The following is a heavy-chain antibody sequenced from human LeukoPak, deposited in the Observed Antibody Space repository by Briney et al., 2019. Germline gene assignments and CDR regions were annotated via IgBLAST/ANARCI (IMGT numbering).Heavy chain of an antibody. Sequence: GGSLRLSCAASGFTFNNFDMAGVRHAPGGGLVCVSSFSGSCAGTQYTDPVKGRFTISRDSSKNTLFLQMNSLRAEDTALYYCARSCVSTSGASCSTEGLNWFGSWGRGALVTVCS. D-gene: IGHD2-15*01. V-gene: IGHV3-23*01. CDR3: ARSCVSTSGASCSTEGLNWFGS. J-gene: IGHJ5*01. CDR1: GFTFNNFD. CDR2: FSGSCAGT.